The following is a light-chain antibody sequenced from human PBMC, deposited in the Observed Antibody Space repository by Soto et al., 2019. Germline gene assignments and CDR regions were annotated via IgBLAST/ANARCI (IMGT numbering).Light chain of an antibody. J-gene: IGKJ1*01. Sequence: ETVLTQSAATLSLSPGERATLSFRASQSVSSPYLAWYQQTPGLAPRPLIYDASSRATRIPDRFSGSGSGTDFTLTIRRLEPEDFAVYYCQQYGSSPRTFGQGTTVDIK. V-gene: IGKV3D-20*01. CDR1: QSVSSPY. CDR2: DAS. CDR3: QQYGSSPRT.